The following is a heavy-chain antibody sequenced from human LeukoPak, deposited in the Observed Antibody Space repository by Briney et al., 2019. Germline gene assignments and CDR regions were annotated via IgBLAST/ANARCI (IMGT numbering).Heavy chain of an antibody. CDR2: ITSGGDTT. CDR3: AKAANYDILTGYYLDY. Sequence: PGGSLRLSCAASGFTFSSYAMTWVRQAPGKGLEWVSAITSGGDTTYYADSVKGRFTISRDNSKNTLYLQMNNLRAEDTAIYYCAKAANYDILTGYYLDYWGQGTLVIVSS. J-gene: IGHJ4*02. D-gene: IGHD3-9*01. V-gene: IGHV3-23*01. CDR1: GFTFSSYA.